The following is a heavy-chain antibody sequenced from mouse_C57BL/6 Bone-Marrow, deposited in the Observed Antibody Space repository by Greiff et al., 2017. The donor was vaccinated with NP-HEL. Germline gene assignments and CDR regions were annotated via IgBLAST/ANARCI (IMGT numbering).Heavy chain of an antibody. Sequence: EVQGVESGGDLVKPGGSLKLSCAASGFTFSSYGMSWVRQTPDKRLEWVATISSGGSYTYYPDSVKGRFTISRDNAKKTLYLQMSRLKAEDTAMYYCARPDYWGQGTTLTVSS. V-gene: IGHV5-6*01. CDR1: GFTFSSYG. CDR2: ISSGGSYT. CDR3: ARPDY. J-gene: IGHJ2*01.